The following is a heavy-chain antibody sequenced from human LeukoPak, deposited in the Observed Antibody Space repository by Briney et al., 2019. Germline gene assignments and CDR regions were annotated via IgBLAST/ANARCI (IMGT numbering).Heavy chain of an antibody. CDR2: NSGST. D-gene: IGHD6-19*01. CDR3: ARHSSGWYSPFDD. V-gene: IGHV4-39*01. Sequence: SETLSLTCTVFNDSISSATYYWGWIRQPPGKGLEWIGSNSGSTYYSPSLKSRVTISVDMSKSHCSLKLNSVTAADTAVYYCARHSSGWYSPFDDWGQGTLVTVSS. CDR1: NDSISSATYY. J-gene: IGHJ4*02.